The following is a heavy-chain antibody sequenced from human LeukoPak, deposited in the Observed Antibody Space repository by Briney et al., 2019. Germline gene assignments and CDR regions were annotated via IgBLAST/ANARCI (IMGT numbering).Heavy chain of an antibody. CDR2: VYYSGST. Sequence: PSETLSLTCTVSGGSISSYYWSWIRQPPGKGLEWIGYVYYSGSTNYNPSLKSRVTISVDTSKNQFSLKLSSVTAADTAVYYCARVGSGLYSFDYWDQGTLVTVSS. CDR3: ARVGSGLYSFDY. CDR1: GGSISSYY. V-gene: IGHV4-59*01. J-gene: IGHJ4*02. D-gene: IGHD6-19*01.